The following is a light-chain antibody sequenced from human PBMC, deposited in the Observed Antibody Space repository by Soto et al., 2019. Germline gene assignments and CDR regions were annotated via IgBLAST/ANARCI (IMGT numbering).Light chain of an antibody. Sequence: DIQLTQSPSFLSASVGDRVTITCRASQGLSSDLAWYQKKPGKAPKLLIYAASTLQSGVPSRFSGSGPGTEFTLTISSLQPEDFATYYCQQRNSYPITFGQGTRLEIK. J-gene: IGKJ5*01. V-gene: IGKV1-9*01. CDR2: AAS. CDR3: QQRNSYPIT. CDR1: QGLSSD.